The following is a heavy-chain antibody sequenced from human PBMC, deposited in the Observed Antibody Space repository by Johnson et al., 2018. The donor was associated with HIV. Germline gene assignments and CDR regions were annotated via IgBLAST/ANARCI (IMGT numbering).Heavy chain of an antibody. CDR3: AKVGSGWYDPHDAFDI. CDR2: IYSGGNT. J-gene: IGHJ3*02. Sequence: VQLVESGGGLVQPGGSLRLSCEASGFTFGYYWMHWLRQTPGKGLVWVSVIYSGGNTYYADSVKGRFTISRDISKNTLYLQMTSLRAEDTAVYYCAKVGSGWYDPHDAFDIWGQGTMVTVSS. V-gene: IGHV3-66*01. D-gene: IGHD6-19*01. CDR1: GFTFGYYW.